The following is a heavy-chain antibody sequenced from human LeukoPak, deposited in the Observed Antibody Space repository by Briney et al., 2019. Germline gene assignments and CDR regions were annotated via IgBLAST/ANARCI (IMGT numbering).Heavy chain of an antibody. CDR3: ARSDYDILTGYYSAYGMDV. CDR2: IWYDGSNK. D-gene: IGHD3-9*01. CDR1: GFTFSSYG. V-gene: IGHV3-33*01. J-gene: IGHJ6*04. Sequence: GGSLRLSCAASGFTFSSYGMHWVRQAPGKGLEWVAVIWYDGSNKYYADSVKGRFTIYRDNSKNTLYLKMNSLRAEDTAVYYCARSDYDILTGYYSAYGMDVWGKGTTVTVSS.